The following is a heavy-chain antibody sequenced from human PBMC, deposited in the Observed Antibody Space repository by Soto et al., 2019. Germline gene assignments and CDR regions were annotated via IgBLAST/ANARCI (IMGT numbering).Heavy chain of an antibody. V-gene: IGHV1-69*12. Sequence: QVQLVQSGAEVKKPASSVKVSCKASAGTFSSYAISWVRQAPGQVLEWIGGTNPVFGTADYAQKIHGGVTITEDESTCTVSMELSTLRYEDTSVYYWASHGGNSLEGRYYYGMDVWGQGPTVTVSS. CDR1: AGTFSSYA. CDR3: ASHGGNSLEGRYYYGMDV. CDR2: TNPVFGTA. J-gene: IGHJ6*02. D-gene: IGHD1-1*01.